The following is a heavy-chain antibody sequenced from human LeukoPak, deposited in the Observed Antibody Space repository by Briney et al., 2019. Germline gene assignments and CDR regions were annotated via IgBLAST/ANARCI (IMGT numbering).Heavy chain of an antibody. D-gene: IGHD5-12*01. CDR1: GFTFSGSA. CDR3: TRLGEYSGNSDDY. CDR2: IRSKAKSYAT. V-gene: IGHV3-73*01. J-gene: IGHJ4*02. Sequence: GSLKLSCAASGFTFSGSAIHWVRQASGKGLDWVGRIRSKAKSYATAYAESVKGRFTISRDDSENTAYLQMNSLKTEDTAVYYCTRLGEYSGNSDDYWGQGTLVTVSS.